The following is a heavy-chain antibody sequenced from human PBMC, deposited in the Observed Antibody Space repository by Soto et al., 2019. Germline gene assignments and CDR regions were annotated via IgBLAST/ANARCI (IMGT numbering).Heavy chain of an antibody. J-gene: IGHJ4*02. D-gene: IGHD3-22*01. CDR2: IYYSGST. V-gene: IGHV4-39*01. Sequence: QLQLQESGPGLVKPSETLSLTCTVSGGSISSSSYYWGWIRQPPGKGLEWIGSIYYSGSTYYNPSLKSRVTISVDTSKNQFSLKLSSVTVADTAVYYCARQPLYYYDGSGYNLAEVDYWGQGTLVTVSS. CDR3: ARQPLYYYDGSGYNLAEVDY. CDR1: GGSISSSSYY.